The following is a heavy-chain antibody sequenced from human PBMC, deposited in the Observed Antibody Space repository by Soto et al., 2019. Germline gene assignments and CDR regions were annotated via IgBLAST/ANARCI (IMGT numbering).Heavy chain of an antibody. CDR3: ARERGGTTS. CDR1: GVSVSSGSFY. V-gene: IGHV4-61*01. D-gene: IGHD1-1*01. J-gene: IGHJ5*02. Sequence: PSETLSLTCTVSGVSVSSGSFYWSWIRQPPGKELEWIGYIYYSGSTNYNPSLTSGITISVDTSKNHFSLKLSSVIAADMTVYYGARERGGTTSWGQGTLVTVSS. CDR2: IYYSGST.